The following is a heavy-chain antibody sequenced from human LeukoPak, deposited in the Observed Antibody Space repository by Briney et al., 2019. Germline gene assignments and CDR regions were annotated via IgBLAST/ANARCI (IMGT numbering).Heavy chain of an antibody. CDR1: GFTFDDYG. CDR3: ARDWGHYDY. V-gene: IGHV3-7*01. CDR2: IKQDGSEK. Sequence: PGGSLRLSCAASGFTFDDYGMSWVRQAPGKGLEWVANIKQDGSEKYYVGSVKGRFTISRDNAKNSLYLQMNSLRADDTAVYYCARDWGHYDYWGQGTLVTVSS. J-gene: IGHJ4*02. D-gene: IGHD7-27*01.